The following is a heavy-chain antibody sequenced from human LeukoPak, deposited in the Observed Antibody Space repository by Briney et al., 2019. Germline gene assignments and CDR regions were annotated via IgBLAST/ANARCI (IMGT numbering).Heavy chain of an antibody. J-gene: IGHJ3*01. Sequence: GVLRLSCAVSGFTFSGFWMSWSRQAPGKGLEWVASINSDGSEGYYADVVKGRFTISRDNAKNSLYLQINSPRAEDTAVYYCARSSYSSSSSVWGQGTMVTVSS. CDR2: INSDGSEG. V-gene: IGHV3-7*03. CDR1: GFTFSGFW. D-gene: IGHD6-6*01. CDR3: ARSSYSSSSSV.